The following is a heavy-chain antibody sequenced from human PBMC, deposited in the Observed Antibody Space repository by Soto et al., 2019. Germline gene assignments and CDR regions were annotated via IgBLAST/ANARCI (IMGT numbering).Heavy chain of an antibody. CDR2: IYKSGDT. CDR3: ARGTVGTTPNWLGP. D-gene: IGHD1-26*01. CDR1: GFTVSSSY. J-gene: IGHJ5*02. V-gene: IGHV3-66*01. Sequence: EVQLVESGGGLVQPGGSLRLSCAASGFTVSSSYLYWVRQAPGKGLEWVSSIYKSGDTYYADSVKGRFTISRDNYKSTLFLQMNSLRAEDTAVYYCARGTVGTTPNWLGPWGQGTLVTVSS.